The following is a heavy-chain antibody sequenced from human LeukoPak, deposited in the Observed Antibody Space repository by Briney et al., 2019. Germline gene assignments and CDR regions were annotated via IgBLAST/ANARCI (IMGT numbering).Heavy chain of an antibody. Sequence: SGGSLRLSCAASGFTFSSYAMSWVRQAPGKGLEWVSAISGSGGSTYYADSVKGRFTISRDKSKNTLYLQMNSLRAEDTAVYCCAKGGGGTIPFYHWGQGTLVTVSS. V-gene: IGHV3-23*01. CDR3: AKGGGGTIPFYH. J-gene: IGHJ4*02. CDR2: ISGSGGST. CDR1: GFTFSSYA. D-gene: IGHD1-1*01.